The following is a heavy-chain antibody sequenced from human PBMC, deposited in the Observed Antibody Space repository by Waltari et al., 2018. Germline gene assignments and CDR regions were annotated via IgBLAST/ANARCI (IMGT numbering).Heavy chain of an antibody. J-gene: IGHJ4*02. Sequence: QVQLVESGGGVVQPGRSLRLSCAASGFTFSSYALHGVRRAPGKGLEWVAVISYDGSNKFYADSVKGRFTISRDNSKNTLYLQMNSLTAEDTSVYYCARDPSSSWSYFDYWGQGTLVTVSS. CDR3: ARDPSSSWSYFDY. CDR2: ISYDGSNK. V-gene: IGHV3-30-3*01. D-gene: IGHD6-13*01. CDR1: GFTFSSYA.